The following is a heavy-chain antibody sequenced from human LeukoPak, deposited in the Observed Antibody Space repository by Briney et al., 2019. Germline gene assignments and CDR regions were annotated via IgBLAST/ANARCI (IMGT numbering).Heavy chain of an antibody. Sequence: SETLSLTCTVSGGSISSYYWSWIRQPPGKGLEWIGYIYYSGSTNYNPSLKSRVTMSVDTSKNQFSLKLSSVTAADTAVYYCAGYSSGWYPYYFDYWGQGTLVTVSS. J-gene: IGHJ4*02. CDR2: IYYSGST. D-gene: IGHD6-19*01. V-gene: IGHV4-59*01. CDR3: AGYSSGWYPYYFDY. CDR1: GGSISSYY.